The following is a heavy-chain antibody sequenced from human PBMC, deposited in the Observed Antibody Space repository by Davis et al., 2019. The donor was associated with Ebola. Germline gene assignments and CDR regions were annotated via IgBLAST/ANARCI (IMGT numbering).Heavy chain of an antibody. CDR3: AREWLQFFDY. Sequence: PGGSLRLSCAASGFTFSSYAMNWVRQAPGKGLEWVSYISSSGSTIYYADSVKGRFTISRDNAKNSLYLQMNSLRAEDTAVYYCAREWLQFFDYWGQGTLVTVSS. V-gene: IGHV3-48*03. CDR2: ISSSGSTI. D-gene: IGHD5-24*01. CDR1: GFTFSSYA. J-gene: IGHJ4*02.